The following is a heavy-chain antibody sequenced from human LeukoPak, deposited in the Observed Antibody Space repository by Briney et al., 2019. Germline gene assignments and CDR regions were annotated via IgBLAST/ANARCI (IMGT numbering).Heavy chain of an antibody. CDR1: GGSISSGGYS. D-gene: IGHD3-22*01. V-gene: IGHV4-30-2*01. J-gene: IGHJ4*02. CDR3: ARLHYDSSGPHFDY. CDR2: IYHSGST. Sequence: RTSQTLSLTCAVSGGSISSGGYSWSWIRQPPGKGLEWIGYIYHSGSTYYNPSLKSRVTISVDRSKNQFSLKLSSVTAADTAVYYCARLHYDSSGPHFDYWGQGTLVTVSS.